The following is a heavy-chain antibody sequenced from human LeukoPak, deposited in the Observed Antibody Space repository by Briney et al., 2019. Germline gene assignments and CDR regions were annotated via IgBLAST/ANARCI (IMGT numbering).Heavy chain of an antibody. V-gene: IGHV4-4*09. Sequence: SETLSLTCNVSGGSISNDHWSWIRQPPGKELEWIGYILTSGTTNYNPSLKSRDAILVDTSKNQVSLKLSSVTAADTAIYFCARVRVSGTYLYYFDFWGQGILVTVSS. CDR3: ARVRVSGTYLYYFDF. CDR1: GGSISNDH. CDR2: ILTSGTT. J-gene: IGHJ4*02. D-gene: IGHD3-10*01.